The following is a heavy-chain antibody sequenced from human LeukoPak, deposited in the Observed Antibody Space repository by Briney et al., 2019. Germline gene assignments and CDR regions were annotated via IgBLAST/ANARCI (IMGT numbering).Heavy chain of an antibody. CDR2: ISGSGSST. V-gene: IGHV3-23*01. J-gene: IGHJ3*01. CDR3: AKDLRVVLSAFDV. D-gene: IGHD2-15*01. Sequence: GGFLRLSCAASGFTFRDYAMTWVRQAPGKGLEWVSSISGSGSSTDSADSVKGRFTISRDNSKNTLYLQMNSLRVDDTAVYYCAKDLRVVLSAFDVWGQGTMVTVSS. CDR1: GFTFRDYA.